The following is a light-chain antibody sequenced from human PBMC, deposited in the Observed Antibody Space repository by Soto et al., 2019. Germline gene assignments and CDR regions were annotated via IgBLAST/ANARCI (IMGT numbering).Light chain of an antibody. CDR1: QSINTF. Sequence: EVLLTQSPATLSVSPGESVTLSCRASQSINTFLAWYQQKPGQAPRLLIYGAASRAIGIPDRFNGSGSETTFTLTISRLQPEDFALYYCQQYNGSPFTFGPGTKVDIK. V-gene: IGKV3D-15*01. CDR2: GAA. J-gene: IGKJ3*01. CDR3: QQYNGSPFT.